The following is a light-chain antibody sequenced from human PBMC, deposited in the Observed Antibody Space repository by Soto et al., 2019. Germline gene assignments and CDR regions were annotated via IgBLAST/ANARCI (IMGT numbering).Light chain of an antibody. Sequence: QSVLTQPASVSGSPGQSITISCTGTSSDIGYYNYVSWYQQHPGKAPKLMIYDVSNRPSGVSNRFSGSKSGNTASLTISGLQAADEADYYCTSYTRTSTLYVFGAGTKLTVL. CDR1: SSDIGYYNY. V-gene: IGLV2-14*01. CDR2: DVS. J-gene: IGLJ1*01. CDR3: TSYTRTSTLYV.